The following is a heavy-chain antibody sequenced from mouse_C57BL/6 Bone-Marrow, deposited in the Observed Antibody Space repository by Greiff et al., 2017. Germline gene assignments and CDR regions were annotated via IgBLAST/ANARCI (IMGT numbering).Heavy chain of an antibody. D-gene: IGHD1-2*01. CDR3: ARGNYGCDY. Sequence: DVHLVESGGGLVKPGGSLKLSCAASVFTFSSYAMSWVRQTPEKRLEWVATISDGGSYTYYPDNVKGRFTISRDNAKNNLYLQMSHLKSEDTAMYYCARGNYGCDYWGQGTTRTVAS. J-gene: IGHJ2*01. CDR1: VFTFSSYA. CDR2: ISDGGSYT. V-gene: IGHV5-4*01.